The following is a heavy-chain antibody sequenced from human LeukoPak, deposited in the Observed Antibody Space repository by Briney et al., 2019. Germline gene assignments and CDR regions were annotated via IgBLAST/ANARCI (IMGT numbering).Heavy chain of an antibody. Sequence: SETLSLTCTVSGDSISSSPYYWGWIRQPRGKGLEWIESIYYSGSTYYNPSLKPRLTISVDTSKKQFSLQLTSVTAADTAVYYCARHVIDSRNYYLDYFDYWGQGTLVTVSS. CDR3: ARHVIDSRNYYLDYFDY. J-gene: IGHJ4*02. D-gene: IGHD3-22*01. V-gene: IGHV4-39*01. CDR2: IYYSGST. CDR1: GDSISSSPYY.